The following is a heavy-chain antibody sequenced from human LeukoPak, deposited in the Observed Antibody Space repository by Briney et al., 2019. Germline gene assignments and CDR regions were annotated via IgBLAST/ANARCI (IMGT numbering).Heavy chain of an antibody. Sequence: GGSLRLSCAASGFTFSSYAMSWVRQAPGKGLEWVSAISGSGGSTYYADSVKGRFTISRDNSKNTLYLQMNSLRAEDTAVYYCATQRTPRLRGPYYFDYWGQGTLVTVSS. J-gene: IGHJ4*02. V-gene: IGHV3-23*01. CDR2: ISGSGGST. CDR3: ATQRTPRLRGPYYFDY. D-gene: IGHD3-16*01. CDR1: GFTFSSYA.